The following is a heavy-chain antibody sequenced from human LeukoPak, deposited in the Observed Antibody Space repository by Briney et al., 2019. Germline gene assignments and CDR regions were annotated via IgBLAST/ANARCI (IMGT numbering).Heavy chain of an antibody. D-gene: IGHD3-10*01. CDR1: GFTFSSYT. CDR3: ARDHGSGINYYYGMDV. Sequence: GGSLRLSCAASGFTFSSYTINWVRQAPGKGLEWVSAISGDSRFIYYADSVKGRFTISRDNAKNSLYLQMNSLRAEDTAVYYCARDHGSGINYYYGMDVWGQGTTVTVSS. V-gene: IGHV3-21*04. CDR2: ISGDSRFI. J-gene: IGHJ6*02.